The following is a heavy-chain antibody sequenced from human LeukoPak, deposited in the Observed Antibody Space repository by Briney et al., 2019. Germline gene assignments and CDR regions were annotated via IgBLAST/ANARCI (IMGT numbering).Heavy chain of an antibody. V-gene: IGHV3-43*02. CDR2: IRADGITT. Sequence: GGSLRLSCVASGFTFSGFEMNWVRQTPGKGLEWVSLIRADGITTYYADSVKGRFTISRDSSKNSLYLQMNSLRTEDSALYYCAKDYYWGQGTLVTVSS. J-gene: IGHJ4*02. CDR3: AKDYY. CDR1: GFTFSGFE.